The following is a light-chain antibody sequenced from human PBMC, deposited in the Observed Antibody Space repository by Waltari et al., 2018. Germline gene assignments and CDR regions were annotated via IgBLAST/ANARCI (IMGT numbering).Light chain of an antibody. Sequence: IVLTQSPATLSLSPGERATLSCRASQSVRSYLAWYQQNPRQAPRHLIYDAANRATGIPPRFSGSGSGNDFTHRISSLEPEDFAVYYCQQRSNWPPWTFGQGTKVEIK. CDR2: DAA. CDR3: QQRSNWPPWT. V-gene: IGKV3-11*01. J-gene: IGKJ1*01. CDR1: QSVRSY.